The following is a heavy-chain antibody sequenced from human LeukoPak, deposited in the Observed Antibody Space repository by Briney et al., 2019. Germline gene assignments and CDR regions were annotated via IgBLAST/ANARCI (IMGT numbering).Heavy chain of an antibody. CDR3: ARHRITMVRGVITSPFDY. CDR1: GYSISSGYY. J-gene: IGHJ4*02. D-gene: IGHD3-10*01. V-gene: IGHV4-38-2*02. CDR2: INHSGST. Sequence: PSETLSLTCTVSGYSISSGYYWSWIRQPPGKGLEWIGEINHSGSTNYNPSLKSRLTISVDTSKNQFSLKLSSVTAADTAVYYCARHRITMVRGVITSPFDYWGQGTLVTVSS.